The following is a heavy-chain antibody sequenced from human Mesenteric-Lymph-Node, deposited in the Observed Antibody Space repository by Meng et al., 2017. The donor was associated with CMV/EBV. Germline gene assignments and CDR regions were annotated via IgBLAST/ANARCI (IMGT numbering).Heavy chain of an antibody. V-gene: IGHV3-11*04. D-gene: IGHD6-6*01. J-gene: IGHJ3*02. Sequence: GESLKISCAASGFTFSDYYMSWIRQAPGKGLEWVSYISSSGSTIYYADSVKGRFTISRDNAKNSLYLQMNSLRAEDTAVYYCARDSLAARDAFDIWGQGTMVTVSS. CDR2: ISSSGSTI. CDR1: GFTFSDYY. CDR3: ARDSLAARDAFDI.